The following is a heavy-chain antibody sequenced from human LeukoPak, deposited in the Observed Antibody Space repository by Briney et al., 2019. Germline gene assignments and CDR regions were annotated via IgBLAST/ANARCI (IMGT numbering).Heavy chain of an antibody. J-gene: IGHJ6*03. D-gene: IGHD3-3*01. CDR3: ARDNWSDYRYYYYMDV. CDR2: ISCSSSYI. Sequence: GSLRLSCAASGFTFSDYYMSWIRLTPGKGLEWVSSISCSSSYIYYPDSQKGRFTISRDNAKNSLYQQMNSLRAEDTDVYYCARDNWSDYRYYYYMDVWGKGTTVTVSS. V-gene: IGHV3-11*06. CDR1: GFTFSDYY.